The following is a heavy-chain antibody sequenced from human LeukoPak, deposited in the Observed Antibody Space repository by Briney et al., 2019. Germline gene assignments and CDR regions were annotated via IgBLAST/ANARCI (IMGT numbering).Heavy chain of an antibody. D-gene: IGHD3-16*01. CDR1: GFTFSSYE. J-gene: IGHJ3*02. Sequence: GGSLRLSCAASGFTFSSYEMNWVRQAPGKGLEWVSYISWSGTTIYYADSVKGRFTLSRDNAKNSLHLQMNSLRVEDTAVYYCARGRSGGLVDAFDIWGQGTMVTVSS. V-gene: IGHV3-48*03. CDR2: ISWSGTTI. CDR3: ARGRSGGLVDAFDI.